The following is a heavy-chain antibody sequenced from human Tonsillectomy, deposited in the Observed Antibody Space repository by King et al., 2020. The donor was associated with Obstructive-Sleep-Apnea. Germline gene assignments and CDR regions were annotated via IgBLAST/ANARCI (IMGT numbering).Heavy chain of an antibody. Sequence: QLQESGPGLVKPSETLSLTCTVSGGSISSYYWSWIRQPPGKGLVGIGYIDYSWSTKYSTSLKRRVSMSVETSTNQFSLKLRAVTASETAVDYCAGGENRYYGGWLIYYFEYWGQGTLVTVSS. V-gene: IGHV4-59*01. CDR2: IDYSWST. J-gene: IGHJ4*02. CDR1: GGSISSYY. CDR3: AGGENRYYGGWLIYYFEY. D-gene: IGHD3-3*01.